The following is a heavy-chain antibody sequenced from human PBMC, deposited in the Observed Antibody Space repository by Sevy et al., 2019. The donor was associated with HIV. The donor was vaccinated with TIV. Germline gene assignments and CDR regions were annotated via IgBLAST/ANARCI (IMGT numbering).Heavy chain of an antibody. CDR3: VRGERASPSHFDY. D-gene: IGHD6-6*01. CDR1: GFTLSSYT. J-gene: IGHJ4*02. V-gene: IGHV3-48*02. CDR2: FDRTDIT. Sequence: GGSLRLSCEASGFTLSSYTMNWVRQSPEKGLEWVATFDRTDITHYADSVKGRFIISRDTAKNSLFLQMNSLRDDDTAMYFCVRGERASPSHFDYWGRGTLVTVSS.